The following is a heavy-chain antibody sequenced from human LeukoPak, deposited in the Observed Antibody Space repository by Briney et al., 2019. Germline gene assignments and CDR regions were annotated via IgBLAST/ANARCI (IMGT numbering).Heavy chain of an antibody. CDR1: GFTVSSNY. J-gene: IGHJ5*02. CDR2: IYAAGNT. D-gene: IGHD2/OR15-2a*01. Sequence: GGSLRLSCAASGFTVSSNYVSWVRQGPGKGLESVSVIYAAGNTYYADSVKGRFTISRDNSKNTLYLQMSSLRAEDTAVYYCARAIQYRFDPWGQGTLVTVSS. CDR3: ARAIQYRFDP. V-gene: IGHV3-66*01.